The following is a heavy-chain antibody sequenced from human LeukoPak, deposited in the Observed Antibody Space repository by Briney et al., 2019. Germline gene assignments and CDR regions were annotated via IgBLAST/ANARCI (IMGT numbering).Heavy chain of an antibody. J-gene: IGHJ6*02. V-gene: IGHV3-30*18. Sequence: GGSLRLSCAASGFTFSSYGMHWVSHAPGKGLEWVAVISYDGSNKYHTDSVKGRCTIYRDNSKHTLYMQMNSLRAEDTAVYYCAKSRYCSSTSCSEPRLYYYNGMDVWGQGTTVTVSS. D-gene: IGHD2-2*01. CDR1: GFTFSSYG. CDR2: ISYDGSNK. CDR3: AKSRYCSSTSCSEPRLYYYNGMDV.